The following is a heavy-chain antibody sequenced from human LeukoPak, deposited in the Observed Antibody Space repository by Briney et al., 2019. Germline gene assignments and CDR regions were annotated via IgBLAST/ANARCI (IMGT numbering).Heavy chain of an antibody. CDR2: ISGSGGST. D-gene: IGHD5-24*01. CDR3: AKPLEMATITSFDY. Sequence: GGSLRLSCAASGFTFSSYAMSWVRQAPGKGLEWVSAISGSGGSTYYADSVKGRFTISRDNSKNTLYLQMNRLRAEDTAVYYCAKPLEMATITSFDYWGQGTLVTVSS. CDR1: GFTFSSYA. V-gene: IGHV3-23*01. J-gene: IGHJ4*02.